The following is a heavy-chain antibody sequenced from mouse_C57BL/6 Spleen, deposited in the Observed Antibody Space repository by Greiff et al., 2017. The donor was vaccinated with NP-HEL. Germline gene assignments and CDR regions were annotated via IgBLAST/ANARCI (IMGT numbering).Heavy chain of an antibody. CDR3: ARQSSGYWYFDV. CDR1: GFTFSSYT. V-gene: IGHV5-9*01. D-gene: IGHD3-2*02. J-gene: IGHJ1*03. CDR2: ISGGGGNT. Sequence: EVMLVESGGGLVKPGGSLKLSCAASGFTFSSYTMSWVRQTPEKRLEWVATISGGGGNTYYPDSVKGRFTISRDNAKNTLYLQMSSLRSEDTALYYCARQSSGYWYFDVWGTGTTVTVSS.